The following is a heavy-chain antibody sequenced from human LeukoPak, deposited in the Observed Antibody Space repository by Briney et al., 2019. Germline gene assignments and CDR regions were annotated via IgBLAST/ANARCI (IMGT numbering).Heavy chain of an antibody. CDR3: AKDPYSTTLSCHYYFDY. J-gene: IGHJ4*02. D-gene: IGHD2-8*01. CDR2: ISGSDSSA. V-gene: IGHV3-23*01. CDR1: GFTFTSSA. Sequence: PGGSLRLSCAASGFTFTSSAMSWVRQVPGKGLEWVSTISGSDSSASYADSVKGRFTISRDSSENTLYLQMNSLRAEDTAVYYCAKDPYSTTLSCHYYFDYSGQGTLVTVSS.